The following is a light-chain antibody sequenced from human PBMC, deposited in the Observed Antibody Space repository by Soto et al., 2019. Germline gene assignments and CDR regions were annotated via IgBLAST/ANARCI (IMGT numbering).Light chain of an antibody. V-gene: IGLV4-69*01. J-gene: IGLJ2*01. CDR3: QTWVSGIHVV. Sequence: QPVLTQSPSASASLGASVKLTCTLSSGHSSYAIAWPQQQPEKGPRYLMTLNSDGSHSKGDGIPDRFSGSSSGAERYLTSSSLQSEDEADYYCQTWVSGIHVVFVGGTKLTVL. CDR2: LNSDGSH. CDR1: SGHSSYA.